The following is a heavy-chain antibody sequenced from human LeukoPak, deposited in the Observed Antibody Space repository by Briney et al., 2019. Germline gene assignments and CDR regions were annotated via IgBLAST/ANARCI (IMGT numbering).Heavy chain of an antibody. V-gene: IGHV3-15*01. D-gene: IGHD3-22*01. J-gene: IGHJ3*02. CDR1: GFTFSNAW. Sequence: GGSLRLSCAASGFTFSNAWMSWVRQAPGKGLEWVGRIKSKTDGGTTDYAAPVKGRFTISRDDSKNTLYLQMNSLKTEDTAVYYCARAHLTYYYDSSGYYPDAFDIWGQGTMVTVSS. CDR2: IKSKTDGGTT. CDR3: ARAHLTYYYDSSGYYPDAFDI.